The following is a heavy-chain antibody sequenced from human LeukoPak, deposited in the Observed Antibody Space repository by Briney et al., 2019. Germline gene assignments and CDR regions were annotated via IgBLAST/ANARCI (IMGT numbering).Heavy chain of an antibody. CDR1: GFTFSSYW. CDR2: IKQDGSEK. J-gene: IGHJ4*02. Sequence: PGGSLRLSCAASGFTFSSYWMSWVRQAPGKGLEWVANIKQDGSEKYYVDSVKGRFTISGDNAKNSLYLQMNSLRAEDTAVYYCAREGGGYCSSTSCTGAPDFDYWGQGTLVTVSS. D-gene: IGHD2-2*01. CDR3: AREGGGYCSSTSCTGAPDFDY. V-gene: IGHV3-7*01.